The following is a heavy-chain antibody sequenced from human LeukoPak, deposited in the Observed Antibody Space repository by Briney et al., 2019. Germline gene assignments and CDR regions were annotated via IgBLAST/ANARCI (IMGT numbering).Heavy chain of an antibody. J-gene: IGHJ4*02. Sequence: PGGSLRLSCAASGFTFSDYYMSWIRQAPGKGLEWVSHISSSGSTVYYADSVKGRFTISGDNAKNSLYLQMNSLRAEDTAVYYCARDPRAALAYWGQGTLVTVSS. CDR3: ARDPRAALAY. CDR2: ISSSGSTV. CDR1: GFTFSDYY. D-gene: IGHD6-6*01. V-gene: IGHV3-11*01.